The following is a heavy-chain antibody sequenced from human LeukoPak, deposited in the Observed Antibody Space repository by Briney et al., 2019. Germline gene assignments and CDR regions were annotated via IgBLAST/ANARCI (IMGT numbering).Heavy chain of an antibody. D-gene: IGHD2-21*01. CDR3: VKDSFVARRFDP. V-gene: IGHV3-23*01. J-gene: IGHJ5*02. CDR1: GFTFSHYA. Sequence: GGSLRLSCAASGFTFSHYAMTWVRQSPGKGLEWVSAISGSAVNKHYADSVRGRFTISRDNSRNTLYLQMNSLRAEDTAVYYCVKDSFVARRFDPWGQGTLVTVSS. CDR2: ISGSAVNK.